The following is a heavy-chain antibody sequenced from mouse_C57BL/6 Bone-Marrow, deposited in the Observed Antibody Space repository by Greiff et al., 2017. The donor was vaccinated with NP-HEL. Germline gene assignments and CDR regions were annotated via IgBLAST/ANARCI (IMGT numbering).Heavy chain of an antibody. CDR3: TTGFTFAY. Sequence: EVQLQQSGAELVRPGASVKLSCTASGFNIKDDYMHWVKQRPEQGLEWIGWIDPENGDTEYASKFQGKATITADTSSNTAYLQLSSLTSEDTAVYYWTTGFTFAYWGQGTLVTVSA. CDR2: IDPENGDT. V-gene: IGHV14-4*01. CDR1: GFNIKDDY. J-gene: IGHJ3*01.